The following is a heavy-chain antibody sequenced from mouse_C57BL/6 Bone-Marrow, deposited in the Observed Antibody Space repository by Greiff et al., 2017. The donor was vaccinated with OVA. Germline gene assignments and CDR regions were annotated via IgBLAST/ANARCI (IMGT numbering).Heavy chain of an antibody. CDR1: GYTFTSYG. CDR2: IYPRSGNT. D-gene: IGHD1-1*01. CDR3: ARHFPFITTVVAFDD. V-gene: IGHV1-81*01. Sequence: QVQLQQSGAELARPGASVKLSCKASGYTFTSYGISWVKQRTGQGLEWIGEIYPRSGNTYYNEKFKGKATLTADKSSSTAYMELRSLTSEDAAVYFCARHFPFITTVVAFDDWGQGTTLTVSS. J-gene: IGHJ2*01.